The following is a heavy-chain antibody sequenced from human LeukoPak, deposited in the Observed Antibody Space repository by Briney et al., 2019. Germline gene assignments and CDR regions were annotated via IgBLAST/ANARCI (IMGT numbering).Heavy chain of an antibody. V-gene: IGHV4-59*01. CDR3: ARERTNYGGIDY. CDR2: MHYSGSI. CDR1: GGSINGYY. Sequence: SETLSLTCTVSGGSINGYYWSWIRQPPGKGLELIGYMHYSGSIKYNSSLKSRVTISVDTSKNQFSLKLNSVTAADTAVYYCARERTNYGGIDYWGQGTLVTVSS. D-gene: IGHD1-7*01. J-gene: IGHJ4*02.